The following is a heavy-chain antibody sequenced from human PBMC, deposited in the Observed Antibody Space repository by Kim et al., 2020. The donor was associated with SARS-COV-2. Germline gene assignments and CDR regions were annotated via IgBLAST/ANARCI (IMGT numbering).Heavy chain of an antibody. Sequence: GGSLRLSCAASGFTFSSYGMHWVRQAPGKGLEWVAVIWYDGSNKYYADSVKGRFTISRDHSKNTLYLQMNSLRAEDTAVYYCAKDRAVTTGFDYWGQGTLVTVSS. CDR2: IWYDGSNK. D-gene: IGHD4-17*01. CDR1: GFTFSSYG. J-gene: IGHJ4*02. CDR3: AKDRAVTTGFDY. V-gene: IGHV3-33*06.